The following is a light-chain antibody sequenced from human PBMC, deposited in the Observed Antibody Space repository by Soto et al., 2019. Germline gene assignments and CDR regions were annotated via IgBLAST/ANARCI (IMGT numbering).Light chain of an antibody. CDR3: QQYGSSGT. J-gene: IGKJ1*01. Sequence: EIVLTQSPGTLSLSPGEGATLSCRASQSVTGTNLAWYQQRAGQAPRLLIYGAFNRAGGIPDRFSGSGSGTDFTLTISRLEPEDFAVYYCQQYGSSGTFGQGTKVDIK. CDR1: QSVTGTN. V-gene: IGKV3-20*01. CDR2: GAF.